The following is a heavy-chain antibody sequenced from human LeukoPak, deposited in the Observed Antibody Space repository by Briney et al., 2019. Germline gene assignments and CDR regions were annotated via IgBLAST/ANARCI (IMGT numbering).Heavy chain of an antibody. CDR1: SDSINSGAFH. D-gene: IGHD4-17*01. CDR2: INHSGTT. Sequence: PSQTLSLTCSVSSDSINSGAFHWTWIRQHPGKGLEWIGNINHSGTTYYNPSLKSRVTLSVDTSKKQFSLKLTSVTAADTAVYYCARVGAGHYEWLSDYGAHFDFWGQGTLVTVSS. J-gene: IGHJ4*02. V-gene: IGHV4-31*03. CDR3: ARVGAGHYEWLSDYGAHFDF.